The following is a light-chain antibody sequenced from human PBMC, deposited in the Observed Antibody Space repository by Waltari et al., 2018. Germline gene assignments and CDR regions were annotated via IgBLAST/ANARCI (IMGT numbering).Light chain of an antibody. V-gene: IGKV1-5*03. CDR2: RAS. Sequence: DIQMTQSPSTLSASVGDRVTITCRASETISNLLAWYQQKPGKAPKLLIYRASNLQSGVPSRFSGSGSGTEFTLTISSLQPDDFATYYCQQYNSYSYTFGQGTKLEIK. J-gene: IGKJ2*01. CDR1: ETISNL. CDR3: QQYNSYSYT.